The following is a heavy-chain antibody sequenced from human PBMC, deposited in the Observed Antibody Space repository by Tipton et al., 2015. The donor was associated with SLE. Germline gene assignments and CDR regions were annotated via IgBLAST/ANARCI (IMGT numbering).Heavy chain of an antibody. D-gene: IGHD4-17*01. CDR3: ARLPTGFPNWFDP. CDR1: GGSISSSSYT. V-gene: IGHV4-39*01. CDR2: IHYSGTT. Sequence: TLSLTCIVSGGSISSSSYTWGWIRQPPGKGLEWIGTIHYSGTTYYNPSLRSRVTISVDTSKNQFSLKLSSVTAADTAVYYCARLPTGFPNWFDPWGQGTLVTVSS. J-gene: IGHJ5*02.